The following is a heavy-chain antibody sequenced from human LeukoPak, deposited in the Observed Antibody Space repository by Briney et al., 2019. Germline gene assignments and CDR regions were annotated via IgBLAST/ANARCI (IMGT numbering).Heavy chain of an antibody. CDR1: GGSISSGSYY. D-gene: IGHD3-16*01. V-gene: IGHV4-61*02. CDR3: ARDSALLWSDY. CDR2: FYTSGST. J-gene: IGHJ4*02. Sequence: SQTLSLTCTVSGGSISSGSYYWSWIRQPAGKGLEWIGRFYTSGSTNYNPSLKSRVTISVDTSKNQFSLKLSSVTAADTAVYYCARDSALLWSDYWGQGTLVTVSS.